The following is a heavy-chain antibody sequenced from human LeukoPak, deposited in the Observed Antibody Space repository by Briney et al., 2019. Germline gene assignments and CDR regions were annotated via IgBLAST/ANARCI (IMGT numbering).Heavy chain of an antibody. CDR3: ARGGSSRFGY. V-gene: IGHV3-7*01. CDR2: IKEGGSEK. J-gene: IGHJ4*02. Sequence: TGGSLRLSCAASGFTFSSYWMSWVRQAPGKGLEWVANIKEGGSEKYYVESVKGRFTISRDNAKNSLFLQMNSLRGEDTAMYYCARGGSSRFGYWGQETLVTVSS. D-gene: IGHD1-26*01. CDR1: GFTFSSYW.